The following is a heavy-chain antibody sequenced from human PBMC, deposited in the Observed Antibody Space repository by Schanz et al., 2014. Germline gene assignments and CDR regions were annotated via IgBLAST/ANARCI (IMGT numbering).Heavy chain of an antibody. CDR1: GFTFSDVY. V-gene: IGHV3-30*03. D-gene: IGHD5-12*01. CDR3: ARGGRGGSPGRAFDI. CDR2: IAYDGSRK. Sequence: VRLVESGGGLVEPGGSLRLSCSGSGFTFSDVYMSWVRQAPGKGLEWVAFIAYDGSRKYYGDSVRGRFTISRDNSRDTVYLQMNSLRGEDTAVYYCARGGRGGSPGRAFDIWGQGTMVTASS. J-gene: IGHJ3*02.